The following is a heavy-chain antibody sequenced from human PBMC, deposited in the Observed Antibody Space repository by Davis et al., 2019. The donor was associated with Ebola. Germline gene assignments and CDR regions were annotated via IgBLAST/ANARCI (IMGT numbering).Heavy chain of an antibody. Sequence: SVKVSCKASGGTFSSYTISWVRQAPGQGLEWMGRIIPILGIANYAQKFQGRVTITADKSTSTAYMELSSLRSEDTAVYYCASLFSRYSSDSRFDYWGQGTLVTVSS. CDR2: IIPILGIA. D-gene: IGHD6-19*01. J-gene: IGHJ4*02. CDR3: ASLFSRYSSDSRFDY. CDR1: GGTFSSYT. V-gene: IGHV1-69*02.